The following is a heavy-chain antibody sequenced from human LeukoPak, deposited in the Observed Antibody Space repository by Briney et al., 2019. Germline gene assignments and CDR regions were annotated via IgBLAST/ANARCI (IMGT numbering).Heavy chain of an antibody. V-gene: IGHV1-24*01. CDR1: GHTLTELF. CDR2: FDPEGGET. J-gene: IGHJ5*02. CDR3: TLQRISFLNYFDP. D-gene: IGHD2/OR15-2a*01. Sequence: ASVKVSCKVSGHTLTELFMHWVRQAPGKGLEWMGGFDPEGGETIYAQKFQGRVTMTKDTSTHTGYMELSSLRSDDTAVYYCTLQRISFLNYFDPWGQGTLVTVSS.